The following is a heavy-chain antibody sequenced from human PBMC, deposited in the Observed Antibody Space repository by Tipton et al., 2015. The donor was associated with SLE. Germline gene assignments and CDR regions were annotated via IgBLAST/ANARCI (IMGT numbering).Heavy chain of an antibody. CDR3: AREGNCGGDCLNWFDP. V-gene: IGHV4-4*07. Sequence: TLSLTCTVSGGSISSYYWSRIRQPAGKGLEWIGRIYTSGSTNYNPSLKSRVTMSVDTSKNRFSLKLSSVTAADTAVYYCAREGNCGGDCLNWFDPWGQGTLVTVSS. J-gene: IGHJ5*02. CDR2: IYTSGST. CDR1: GGSISSYY. D-gene: IGHD2-21*02.